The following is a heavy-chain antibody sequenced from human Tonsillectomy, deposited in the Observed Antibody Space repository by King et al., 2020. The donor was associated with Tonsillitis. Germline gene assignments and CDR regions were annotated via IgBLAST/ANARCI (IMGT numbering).Heavy chain of an antibody. V-gene: IGHV3-23*04. CDR2: ITGSGDGT. D-gene: IGHD2-8*01. CDR1: GFTFNDYA. CDR3: GKVAYWADGEWYGGGGMDV. J-gene: IGHJ6*02. Sequence: VQLVESGGGLVQPGGSLRLSCAASGFTFNDYAMTWVRQAPGKGLEWVSAITGSGDGTYYADSVKGRFTISRDNSKNTLYLQMNSLRAGDTAGYYCGKVAYWADGEWYGGGGMDVWGQGTTVTVSS.